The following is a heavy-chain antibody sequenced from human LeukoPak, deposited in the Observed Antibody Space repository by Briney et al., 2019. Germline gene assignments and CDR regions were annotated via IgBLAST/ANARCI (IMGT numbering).Heavy chain of an antibody. D-gene: IGHD5-18*01. CDR3: AKDQSYGFDY. V-gene: IGHV3-23*01. Sequence: GGSLRLSCAASGFAFSTYAMSWVRQAPGKGLEWVSALSGSGASTYYADSVKGRFTISRDNSKNTLYLPMNSLRAEDTAIYYCAKDQSYGFDYWGQGTLVTVSS. CDR1: GFAFSTYA. CDR2: LSGSGAST. J-gene: IGHJ4*02.